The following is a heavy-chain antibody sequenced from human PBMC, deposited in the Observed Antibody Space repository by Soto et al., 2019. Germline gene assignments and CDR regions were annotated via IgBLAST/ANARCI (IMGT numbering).Heavy chain of an antibody. D-gene: IGHD1-26*01. CDR3: ALCGSHNKYYYYGVDG. CDR1: GGSVSSGRHY. V-gene: IGHV4-61*01. Sequence: SVPMSLTCPVSGGSVSSGRHYGSWIRPTRGKELQWIANIFFTGTTNYNPSLKSRVTISVDTSKTQFSLKLSSVTAADTAVYYCALCGSHNKYYYYGVDGRGQGTTVTLSS. J-gene: IGHJ6*02. CDR2: IFFTGTT.